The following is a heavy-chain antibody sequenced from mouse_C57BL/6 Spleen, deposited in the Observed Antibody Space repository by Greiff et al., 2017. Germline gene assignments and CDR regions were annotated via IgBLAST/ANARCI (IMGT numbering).Heavy chain of an antibody. CDR1: GYTFTEYT. D-gene: IGHD1-1*01. CDR2: FYPGSGSI. Sequence: VKLMESGAELVKPGASVKLSCKASGYTFTEYTIHWVKQRSGQGLEWIGWFYPGSGSIKYNEKFKDKATLTADKSSSTVYMELSRLTSEDSAVYFCARHEEDYYGSTVRYFDVWGTGTTVTVSS. V-gene: IGHV1-62-2*01. CDR3: ARHEEDYYGSTVRYFDV. J-gene: IGHJ1*03.